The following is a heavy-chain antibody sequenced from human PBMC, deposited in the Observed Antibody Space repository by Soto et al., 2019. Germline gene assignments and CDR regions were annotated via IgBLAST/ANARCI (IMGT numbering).Heavy chain of an antibody. CDR1: RFTFSNYA. J-gene: IGHJ4*02. D-gene: IGHD3-22*01. V-gene: IGHV3-48*01. Sequence: EVQLVESGGDLVQPGGSLRLSCAASRFTFSNYAMNWVRQAPGKGLEWVSSMTDSGSAVYYADSVKGRFTISRDNAKNSLYLQMDSLRAADTAVYYCATDLTYYFDTSAYWGQGTLVTVSS. CDR2: MTDSGSAV. CDR3: ATDLTYYFDTSAY.